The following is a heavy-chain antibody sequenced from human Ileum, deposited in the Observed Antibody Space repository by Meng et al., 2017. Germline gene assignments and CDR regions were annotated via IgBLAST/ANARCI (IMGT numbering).Heavy chain of an antibody. CDR2: VSPTSGSL. D-gene: IGHD6-25*01. Sequence: QVELVRSRGGLVKAGGSLRLPCAASGFTFSDYSMTWIRQPPGQGLEWLASVSPTSGSLYFADSVKGRFSISRDNAKNSVSLQMTRLRVEDTAVYYCARDHGSLNWFDPWGQGTLVTVSS. CDR1: GFTFSDYS. CDR3: ARDHGSLNWFDP. V-gene: IGHV3-11*04. J-gene: IGHJ5*02.